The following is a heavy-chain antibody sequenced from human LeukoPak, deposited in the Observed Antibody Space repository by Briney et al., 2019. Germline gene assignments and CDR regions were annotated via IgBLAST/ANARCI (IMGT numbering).Heavy chain of an antibody. Sequence: GRSLRLSCAASGFTFDDYAMHWVRQAPGKGLEWVSGISWNSGSIGYADSVKGRFTISRDNAKNSLYLQMNSLRAEDMALYYCAQGLVGATTWGFDYWGQGTLVTVSS. CDR2: ISWNSGSI. D-gene: IGHD1-26*01. J-gene: IGHJ4*02. CDR1: GFTFDDYA. V-gene: IGHV3-9*03. CDR3: AQGLVGATTWGFDY.